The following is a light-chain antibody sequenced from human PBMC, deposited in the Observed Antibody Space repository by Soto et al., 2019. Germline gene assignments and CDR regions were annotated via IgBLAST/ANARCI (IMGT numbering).Light chain of an antibody. V-gene: IGLV4-69*01. CDR3: QTWGSGILV. Sequence: QAVVTQSPSASASLGATVKLTCTLSSGHSNYAIEWHQQQSDKGPRYLMKLNSDGSHSKGDGIPDRCSGSSSWAERYLTIPSLQAEDEADYYCQTWGSGILVFGGGTKLTVL. CDR1: SGHSNYA. J-gene: IGLJ2*01. CDR2: LNSDGSH.